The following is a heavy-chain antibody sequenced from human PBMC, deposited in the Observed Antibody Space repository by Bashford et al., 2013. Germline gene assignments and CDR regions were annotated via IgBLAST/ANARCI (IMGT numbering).Heavy chain of an antibody. CDR3: ARNHDYTLDY. J-gene: IGHJ4*02. CDR2: TRTKANSYTT. Sequence: VARAPGRGLEWVGRTRTKANSYTTEYAASVKGRFTISRDDSKNSLYLQMNSLKTEDTAVYYCARNHDYTLDYWGQGTLVTVSS. V-gene: IGHV3-72*01. D-gene: IGHD4-11*01.